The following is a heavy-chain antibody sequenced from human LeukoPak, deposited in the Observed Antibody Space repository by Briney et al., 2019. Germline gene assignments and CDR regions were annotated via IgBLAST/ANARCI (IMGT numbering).Heavy chain of an antibody. Sequence: GGSLRLSCAASGFTFSSYAMSWVRQAPGKGLEWVSGISGSGGYTYYADSVKGRLTISRDNSKNTLYLQMNSLRAEDTAVYYCARSFSGWANFDNWGRGTLVTVFS. D-gene: IGHD6-19*01. V-gene: IGHV3-23*01. CDR3: ARSFSGWANFDN. CDR1: GFTFSSYA. CDR2: ISGSGGYT. J-gene: IGHJ4*02.